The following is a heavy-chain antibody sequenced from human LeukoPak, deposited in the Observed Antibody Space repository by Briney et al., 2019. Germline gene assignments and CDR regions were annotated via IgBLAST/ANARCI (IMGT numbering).Heavy chain of an antibody. D-gene: IGHD2-15*01. Sequence: PSETLSLTCTVSGGSISSYYWSWIRQPPGKGLEWIGYIYYSGSTNYNPSLKSRVTISVDTSKNQFSLKLSSVTAADTAVYYCAKETGGFDYWGQGTLVTVSS. CDR2: IYYSGST. CDR3: AKETGGFDY. J-gene: IGHJ4*02. V-gene: IGHV4-59*01. CDR1: GGSISSYY.